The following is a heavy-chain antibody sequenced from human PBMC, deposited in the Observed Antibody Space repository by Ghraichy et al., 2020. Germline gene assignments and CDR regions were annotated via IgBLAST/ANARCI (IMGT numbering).Heavy chain of an antibody. J-gene: IGHJ5*02. D-gene: IGHD1-26*01. Sequence: ASVKVSCKASGYTFTTFDINWVRQSTGQGLEWMGWMNPNSGASGAAQKFRGRFTMTRDTSISTAYMELNGLTSEDTGVYYCTRGGPHVGGRTDWFDPWGQGTLVTVSS. CDR3: TRGGPHVGGRTDWFDP. CDR1: GYTFTTFD. CDR2: MNPNSGAS. V-gene: IGHV1-8*01.